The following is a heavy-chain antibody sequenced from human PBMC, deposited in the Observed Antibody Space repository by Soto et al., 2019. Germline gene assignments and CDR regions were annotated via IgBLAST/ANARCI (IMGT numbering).Heavy chain of an antibody. J-gene: IGHJ5*02. V-gene: IGHV1-2*02. CDR3: ARGQYNWNRAGGWFAP. D-gene: IGHD1-20*01. CDR1: GYTFTGYY. CDR2: INPNSGGT. Sequence: QVQLVQSGAEVKKPGASVKVSCKASGYTFTGYYMHWVRQAPGQGLEWMGWINPNSGGTNYAQKFQGRVTMTRDTSISTAYMELSRLRSDDTAVYYCARGQYNWNRAGGWFAPWGQGTLVTVSS.